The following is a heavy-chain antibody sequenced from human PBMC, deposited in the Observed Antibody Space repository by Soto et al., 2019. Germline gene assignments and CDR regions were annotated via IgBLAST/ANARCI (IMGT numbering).Heavy chain of an antibody. Sequence: QAQVVQSGAEVRKPGSSVKLSCKASEGTFNSYAIAWVRHAPGQGLEWMGGIIPYYNTLNYAQKFQDRVTITADDSTNTGYMELSSLRSDDTAVYFCASGASRWYPYFFDSWAQGTLVTVSS. CDR3: ASGASRWYPYFFDS. CDR2: IIPYYNTL. CDR1: EGTFNSYA. D-gene: IGHD6-13*01. J-gene: IGHJ4*02. V-gene: IGHV1-69*01.